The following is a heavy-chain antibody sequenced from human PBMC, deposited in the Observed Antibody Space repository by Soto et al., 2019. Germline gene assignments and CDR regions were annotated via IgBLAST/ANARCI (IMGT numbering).Heavy chain of an antibody. V-gene: IGHV1-69*12. Sequence: QVQLVQSGAEVKKPGSSVRVSCKASGGTLRNYGISWVRQAPGQGLEWMGGIIPVFGTANYAQKFQGRVTIPADESTSTVYMDVTSLRSEDTAVYYCSRGDATKIVVTTYYAMDVWGQGTTVTVSS. CDR2: IIPVFGTA. CDR1: GGTLRNYG. J-gene: IGHJ6*02. CDR3: SRGDATKIVVTTYYAMDV. D-gene: IGHD4-17*01.